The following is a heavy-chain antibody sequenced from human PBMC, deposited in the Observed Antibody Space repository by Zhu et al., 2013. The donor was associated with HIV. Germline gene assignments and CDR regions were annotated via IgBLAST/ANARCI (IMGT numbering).Heavy chain of an antibody. D-gene: IGHD1-26*01. Sequence: QVQLQESGPGLVKPSETLSLTCTVSGGSISSYYWSWIRQPPGKGLEWIGYIYYSGSTNYNPSLKSRVTISVDTSKNQFSLKLSSVTAADTAVYYCARASPWREKVGATRVFDYWGQGTLVTVSS. CDR3: ARASPWREKVGATRVFDY. CDR1: GGSISSYY. V-gene: IGHV4-59*01. J-gene: IGHJ4*02. CDR2: IYYSGST.